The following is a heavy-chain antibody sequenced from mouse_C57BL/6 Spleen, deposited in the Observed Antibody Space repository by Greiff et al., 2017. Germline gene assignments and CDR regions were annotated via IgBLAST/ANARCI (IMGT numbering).Heavy chain of an antibody. D-gene: IGHD2-5*01. V-gene: IGHV1-72*01. Sequence: VQLQQPGAELVKPGASVKLSCKASGYTFTSYWMHWVKQRPGRGLEWIGRIDPNSGGTKYNEKFKSKVTMTVDKPSSPAYMQLSSLKTEDAAVYDGARPYYSNYLYYSMDYWGQGTSVTVAS. CDR3: ARPYYSNYLYYSMDY. CDR2: IDPNSGGT. CDR1: GYTFTSYW. J-gene: IGHJ4*01.